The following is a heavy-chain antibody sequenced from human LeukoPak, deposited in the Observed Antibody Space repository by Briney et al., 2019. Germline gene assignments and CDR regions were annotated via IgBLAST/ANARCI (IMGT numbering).Heavy chain of an antibody. D-gene: IGHD4-17*01. J-gene: IGHJ4*02. CDR3: AKAGARGYYFEY. Sequence: GGSLRLSCAASGFTFSSYDMRWVRQAPGKGLEWVSAISASGGSTYYADSVKGRFTISRDNSKNTLSLQMKSLRAGDTAVYYCAKAGARGYYFEYWGQGTLVTVSS. CDR2: ISASGGST. CDR1: GFTFSSYD. V-gene: IGHV3-23*01.